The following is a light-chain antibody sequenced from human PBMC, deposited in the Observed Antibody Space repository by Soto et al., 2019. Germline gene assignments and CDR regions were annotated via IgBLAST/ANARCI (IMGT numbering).Light chain of an antibody. V-gene: IGKV3-15*01. CDR3: QQYNDWLYT. CDR2: DAS. CDR1: QSVSSN. Sequence: IVITQSPASHSVSPLEIFTLSCRASQSVSSNLAWYQQRPGQTPRLLIYDASTRVFGIPARFSGTGSGTEFTLTISSLQSEDFAVYYCQQYNDWLYTFGQGTKVDIK. J-gene: IGKJ2*01.